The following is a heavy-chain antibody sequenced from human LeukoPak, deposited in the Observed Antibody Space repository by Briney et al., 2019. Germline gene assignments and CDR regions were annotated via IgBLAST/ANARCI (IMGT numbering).Heavy chain of an antibody. D-gene: IGHD2-2*01. V-gene: IGHV4-59*01. CDR1: GGSISSYY. CDR3: AGKYPDYYYGMDV. CDR2: IYYSGST. J-gene: IGHJ6*02. Sequence: SETLSLTCTVSGGSISSYYWSWIRQPPGKGLEWIGYIYYSGSTNYNPSLKSRVTISVDTFKNQFSLKLSSVTAADTAVYYCAGKYPDYYYGMDVWGQGTTVTVSS.